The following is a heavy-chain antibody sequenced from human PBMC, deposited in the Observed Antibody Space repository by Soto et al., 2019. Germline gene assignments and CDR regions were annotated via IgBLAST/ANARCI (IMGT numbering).Heavy chain of an antibody. CDR2: IRKKTNSYTT. CDR3: TTVTTVDYYFDY. V-gene: IGHV3-72*01. CDR1: GLTFSDRY. Sequence: AGESLKISCAASGLTFSDRYMDWVRQAPGKGLEWVGRIRKKTNSYTTEYAASVKGRFIISRDDSTNSLYLQMSSLKTEDTAVYYCTTVTTVDYYFDYWGQGTLVTVSS. D-gene: IGHD4-17*01. J-gene: IGHJ4*02.